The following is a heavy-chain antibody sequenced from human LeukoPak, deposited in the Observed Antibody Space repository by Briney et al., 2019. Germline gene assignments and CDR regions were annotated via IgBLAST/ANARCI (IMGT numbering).Heavy chain of an antibody. CDR1: GGTFSSYA. V-gene: IGHV1-69*06. D-gene: IGHD3-3*01. CDR3: ARDRNGDFWSTYYTGYFDY. J-gene: IGHJ4*02. Sequence: SVKVSCKASGGTFSSYAISWVRQAPGQGLEWMGGIIPIFGTANYAQKFQGRVTITADKSTSTAYMELSSLRAEDTSVYYCARDRNGDFWSTYYTGYFDYWGQGTLVTVSS. CDR2: IIPIFGTA.